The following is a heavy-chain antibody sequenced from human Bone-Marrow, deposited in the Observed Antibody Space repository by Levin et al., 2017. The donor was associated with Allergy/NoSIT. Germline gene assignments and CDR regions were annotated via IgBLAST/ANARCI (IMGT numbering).Heavy chain of an antibody. D-gene: IGHD3-22*01. V-gene: IGHV1-18*01. CDR3: ARDDRSADYATSPIDF. Sequence: ASVKVSCKTSGYTFNSYGFSWVRQAPGQGLEWMGWISGYDHNKKYTQILQGRLTMTIDASTRTAYMELRNLRSDDTSVYYCARDDRSADYATSPIDFGGQGTLLTVSS. CDR1: GYTFNSYG. J-gene: IGHJ4*02. CDR2: ISGYDHNK.